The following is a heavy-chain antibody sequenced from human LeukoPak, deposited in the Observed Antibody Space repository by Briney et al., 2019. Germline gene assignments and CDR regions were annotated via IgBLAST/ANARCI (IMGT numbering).Heavy chain of an antibody. CDR1: GYTFTGYY. J-gene: IGHJ4*02. CDR2: MNPNSGRT. V-gene: IGHV1-2*07. Sequence: ASVKVSCKASGYTFTGYYMHWVRQAPGKGREGMGWMNPNSGRTNYAHKFQGRVTMTRDTSISTAYMELSRLRSDDTAVYYCASEQCDSGYDLVYWGQGTLVTVSS. CDR3: ASEQCDSGYDLVY. D-gene: IGHD5-12*01.